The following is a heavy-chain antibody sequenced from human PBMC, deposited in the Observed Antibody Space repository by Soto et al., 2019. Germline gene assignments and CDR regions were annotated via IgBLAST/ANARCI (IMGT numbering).Heavy chain of an antibody. CDR1: GASVSSGNYY. J-gene: IGHJ4*02. D-gene: IGHD1-26*01. CDR2: ISYSGST. Sequence: QVQLQESGPGLVKPSETLSLTCTVSGASVSSGNYYWSWIRQPPGKGLEWIGYISYSGSTNYNPTLQSRVTISIDTSKNQFSLKLSSGTAADTAVYYCARGSGGYYAFWGQGTLVTVSS. V-gene: IGHV4-61*01. CDR3: ARGSGGYYAF.